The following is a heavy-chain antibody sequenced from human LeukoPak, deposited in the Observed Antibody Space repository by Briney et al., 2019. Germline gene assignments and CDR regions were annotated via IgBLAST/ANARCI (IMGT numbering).Heavy chain of an antibody. Sequence: SETLSLTCTVSGGSISSYYWSWIQQPPGKGLEWIGYIYYSGSTNYNPSLKSRVTISVDTSKNQFSLKLSSVTAADAAVYYCARLGLPRSWFDPWGQGTLVTVSS. CDR2: IYYSGST. D-gene: IGHD5-18*01. CDR1: GGSISSYY. V-gene: IGHV4-59*08. CDR3: ARLGLPRSWFDP. J-gene: IGHJ5*02.